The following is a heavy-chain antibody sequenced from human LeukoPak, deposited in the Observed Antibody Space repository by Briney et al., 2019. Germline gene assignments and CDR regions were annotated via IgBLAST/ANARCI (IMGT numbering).Heavy chain of an antibody. V-gene: IGHV1-69*01. J-gene: IGHJ4*02. Sequence: ASVKVSCKASGGTFSSYAVSWVRQAPGQGLEWMGGIIPIFGTANYAQKFQGRVTITADESTSTAYMELSSLRSEDTAVYYCASNSYQLLYCYWGQGTLVTVSS. CDR2: IIPIFGTA. CDR3: ASNSYQLLYCY. D-gene: IGHD2-2*02. CDR1: GGTFSSYA.